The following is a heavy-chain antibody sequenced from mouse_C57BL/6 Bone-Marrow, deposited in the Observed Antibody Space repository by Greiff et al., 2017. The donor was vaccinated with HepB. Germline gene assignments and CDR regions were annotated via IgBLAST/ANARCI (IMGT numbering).Heavy chain of an antibody. J-gene: IGHJ3*01. CDR3: ARSGGWFRAWFAY. Sequence: QVQLQQSGPELVKPGASVKISCKASGYAFSSSWMNWVKQRPGKGLEWIGRIYPGDGDTNYNGKFKGKATLTADKSSSTAYMQLSSLTSEDSAVYFCARSGGWFRAWFAYWGQGTLVTVSA. V-gene: IGHV1-82*01. CDR2: IYPGDGDT. D-gene: IGHD3-3*01. CDR1: GYAFSSSW.